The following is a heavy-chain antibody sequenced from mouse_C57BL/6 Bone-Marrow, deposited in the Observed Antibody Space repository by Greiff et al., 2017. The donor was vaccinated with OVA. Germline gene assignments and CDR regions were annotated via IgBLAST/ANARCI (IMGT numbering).Heavy chain of an antibody. Sequence: EVQRVESEGGLVQPGSSMKLSCTASGFTFSDYYMAWVRQVPEKGLEWVANINYDGSSTYYLDSLKSRFIISRDNAKNILYLQMSSLKSEDTATYYCARDYGNYEWYFDVWGTGTTVTVSS. V-gene: IGHV5-16*01. CDR3: ARDYGNYEWYFDV. CDR1: GFTFSDYY. J-gene: IGHJ1*03. D-gene: IGHD2-1*01. CDR2: INYDGSST.